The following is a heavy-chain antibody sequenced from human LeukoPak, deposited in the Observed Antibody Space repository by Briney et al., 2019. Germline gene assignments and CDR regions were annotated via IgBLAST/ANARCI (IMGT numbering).Heavy chain of an antibody. CDR1: GGSISTSNYY. V-gene: IGHV4-39*07. J-gene: IGHJ3*02. CDR3: ARDRYYYDSSGDAFDI. Sequence: SETLSLTCTVSGGSISTSNYYWGWIRQPPGKGLEWIGNIFYSGSTYYSPSLKSRVTISLDTSRNQFSLKLSSVTAADTAVYYCARDRYYYDSSGDAFDIWGQGTMVTVSS. CDR2: IFYSGST. D-gene: IGHD3-22*01.